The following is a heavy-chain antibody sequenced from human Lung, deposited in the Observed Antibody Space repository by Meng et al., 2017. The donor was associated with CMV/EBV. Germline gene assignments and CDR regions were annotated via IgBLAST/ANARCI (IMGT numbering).Heavy chain of an antibody. V-gene: IGHV3-30*04. CDR3: ARDRSPLYDTSGRGVDS. Sequence: GGSXRLXCGASGFTFSNHAMHWVRQAPGKGLEWVAVISNTGSNDYYADSVMGRFTISRDKSKSTLYLQMNSLRPEDTAVYYCARDRSPLYDTSGRGVDSWGQGXLVTVSS. CDR1: GFTFSNHA. J-gene: IGHJ4*02. D-gene: IGHD3-22*01. CDR2: ISNTGSND.